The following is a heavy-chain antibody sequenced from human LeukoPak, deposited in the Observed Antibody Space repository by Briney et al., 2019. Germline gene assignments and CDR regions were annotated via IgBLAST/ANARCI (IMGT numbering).Heavy chain of an antibody. CDR1: GFTFSSYA. V-gene: IGHV3-23*01. D-gene: IGHD3-3*01. CDR2: ISGSGGST. J-gene: IGHJ6*03. Sequence: GGSLRLSCAASGFTFSSYAMSWVRQAPGKGLEWVSAISGSGGSTYYADSVKGRFTISRDNSKNTLYLQMNSLRAEDTALYHCARGDTIFGVIGSDYYMDVWGKGTTVTVSS. CDR3: ARGDTIFGVIGSDYYMDV.